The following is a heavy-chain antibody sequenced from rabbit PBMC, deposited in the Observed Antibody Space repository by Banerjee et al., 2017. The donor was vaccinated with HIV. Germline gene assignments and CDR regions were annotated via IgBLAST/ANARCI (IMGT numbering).Heavy chain of an antibody. J-gene: IGHJ4*01. CDR1: GFSFSSSYA. Sequence: QSLEESGGDLVKPGASLTLTCTASGFSFSSSYAACWVRQAPGKGLELVAYFRTGSTGSTYYASWAKSRFTISKTSSTTVTLQMTSLTAADTATYFCARGGDNSYGYALNLWGPGTLVTVS. D-gene: IGHD6-1*01. CDR3: ARGGDNSYGYALNL. V-gene: IGHV1S40*01. CDR2: FRTGSTGST.